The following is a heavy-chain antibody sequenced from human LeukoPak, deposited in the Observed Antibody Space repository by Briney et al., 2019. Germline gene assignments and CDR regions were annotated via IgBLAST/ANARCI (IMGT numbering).Heavy chain of an antibody. V-gene: IGHV3-15*01. D-gene: IGHD4-17*01. CDR1: GFTFSNAW. CDR3: ARVLYGDYYFDY. J-gene: IGHJ4*02. CDR2: IKSKTDGGTT. Sequence: PGGSLRLSCAASGFTFSNAWMSWVRQAPGKGLEWVGRIKSKTDGGTTDYAAPVKGRFTISRDDSKNTLYLQMNSLRAEDTAVYYCARVLYGDYYFDYWGQGTLVTVSS.